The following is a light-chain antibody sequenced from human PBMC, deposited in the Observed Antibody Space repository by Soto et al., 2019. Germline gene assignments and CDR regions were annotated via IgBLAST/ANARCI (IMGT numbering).Light chain of an antibody. Sequence: QSALTQPASVSGSPGQSITISCTGTSSDVGGYNFVSWYQQHPDKAPKLMIYDVTNRPSGVSNRFSGSKSGNTASLTISGLQAEDEADYYCGSYTSISTYVFGTGTKVPVL. CDR3: GSYTSISTYV. CDR2: DVT. V-gene: IGLV2-14*01. J-gene: IGLJ1*01. CDR1: SSDVGGYNF.